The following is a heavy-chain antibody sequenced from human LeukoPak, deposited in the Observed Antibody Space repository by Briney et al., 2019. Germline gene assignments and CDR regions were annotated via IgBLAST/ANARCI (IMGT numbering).Heavy chain of an antibody. CDR3: ARGSRVFDY. J-gene: IGHJ4*02. CDR2: INHSGST. V-gene: IGHV4-34*01. D-gene: IGHD6-13*01. CDR1: GGSFSGYY. Sequence: KSSETLSLTCAVYGGSFSGYYWSWIRQPPGKGLEWIGEINHSGSTNYNPSLKSRVTISVDTSKNQFSLKLSSVTAADTAVYYCARGSRVFDYWGQGTLVTVSS.